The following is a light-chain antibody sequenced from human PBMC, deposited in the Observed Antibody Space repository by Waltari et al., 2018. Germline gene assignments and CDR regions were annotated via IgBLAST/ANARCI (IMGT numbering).Light chain of an antibody. V-gene: IGLV4-69*01. CDR3: QTGGHGTWV. J-gene: IGLJ3*02. CDR1: SGHSSNV. CDR2: VNSDGSH. Sequence: QLVLTQSPSASASLGASVKLTCTLSSGHSSNVIAWLQEQPGKGPRYLMKVNSDGSHSKGDEIPDRFSGSSSGAERYLTISSLQSEDEADYYCQTGGHGTWVFGRGTKLTVL.